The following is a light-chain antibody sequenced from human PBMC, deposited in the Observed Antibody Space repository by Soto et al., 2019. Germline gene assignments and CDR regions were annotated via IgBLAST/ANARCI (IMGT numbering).Light chain of an antibody. Sequence: EIVLTQSPGTLSLSPGERGTLSCRASQSVSSGYLAWYQQKPGQAPRLLIYGASTRATGIPARFSGSGSGTEFTLTISSLQSEDFAVYYCQQYNNWPPITFGQGTRLEIK. CDR2: GAS. J-gene: IGKJ5*01. V-gene: IGKV3-15*01. CDR1: QSVSSGY. CDR3: QQYNNWPPIT.